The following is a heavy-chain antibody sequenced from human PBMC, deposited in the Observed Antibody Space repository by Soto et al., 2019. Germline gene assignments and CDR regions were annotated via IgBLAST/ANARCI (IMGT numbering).Heavy chain of an antibody. CDR2: IKSKTDGGTT. CDR1: GFTFRNAW. V-gene: IGHV3-15*07. Sequence: EVQLVESGGGLVKPGGSLRLSCAASGFTFRNAWMNWVRQAPGKGLEWVGRIKSKTDGGTTDYAAPVKGRFTISREDSKNTRYLQMNSLKTEDTAVYYCTNLILTCYNPVYYSAYWGQGTLVTVSS. J-gene: IGHJ4*02. D-gene: IGHD3-9*01. CDR3: TNLILTCYNPVYYSAY.